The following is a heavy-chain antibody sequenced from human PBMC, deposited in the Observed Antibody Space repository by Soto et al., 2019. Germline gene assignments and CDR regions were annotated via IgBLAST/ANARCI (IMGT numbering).Heavy chain of an antibody. Sequence: GESLNISCKGSVYSFTSYWISGVRQMPGKGLEWMGRIDPSYSYTNYSPSVQGHVTISADKSISTAYLQWSSLKASDTAMYYCSVGAPDYDILTGYFDYWGQGTLVTVPQ. J-gene: IGHJ4*02. V-gene: IGHV5-10-1*01. CDR1: VYSFTSYW. CDR3: SVGAPDYDILTGYFDY. D-gene: IGHD3-9*01. CDR2: IDPSYSYT.